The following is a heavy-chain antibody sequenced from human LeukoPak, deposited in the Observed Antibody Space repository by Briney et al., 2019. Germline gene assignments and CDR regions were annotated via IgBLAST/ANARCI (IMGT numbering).Heavy chain of an antibody. D-gene: IGHD3-22*01. J-gene: IGHJ4*02. CDR2: IKSKTDGGTT. CDR3: TIPYDSSGYYMNDY. V-gene: IGHV3-15*01. Sequence: PGGSLRLSCAASGFTFSSYAMSWVRQAPGKGLEWVGRIKSKTDGGTTDYAAPVKGRFTISRDDSKNTLYPQMNSLKTEDTAVYYCTIPYDSSGYYMNDYWGQGTLVTVSS. CDR1: GFTFSSYA.